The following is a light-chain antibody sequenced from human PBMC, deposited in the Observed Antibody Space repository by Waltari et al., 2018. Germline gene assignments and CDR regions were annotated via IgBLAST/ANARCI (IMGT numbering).Light chain of an antibody. J-gene: IGKJ3*01. V-gene: IGKV3-15*01. CDR2: GAS. CDR3: QQYNNWPPLFT. Sequence: IVMTQSPATLSVSPGERATLSCRASQSVSTNLVWYQQKPGQAPRLLIYGASARATGVPARFSGSGSGTEFTLTISSLQSEDFAVYYCQQYNNWPPLFTFGPGTKVDI. CDR1: QSVSTN.